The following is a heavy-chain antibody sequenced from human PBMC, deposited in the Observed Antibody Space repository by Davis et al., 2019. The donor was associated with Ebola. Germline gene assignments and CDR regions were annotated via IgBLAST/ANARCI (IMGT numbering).Heavy chain of an antibody. J-gene: IGHJ4*02. CDR3: AKESQSRSGYDFDY. Sequence: GGSLRLSCAASGFTLSSYAMSWVRQAPGKGLEWVSTITGSGDSTNYADSVKGRFTISRDNSKNTLYLQINGLRAEDTAVYYCAKESQSRSGYDFDYWGQGTLVTVSS. CDR1: GFTLSSYA. D-gene: IGHD5-12*01. CDR2: ITGSGDST. V-gene: IGHV3-23*01.